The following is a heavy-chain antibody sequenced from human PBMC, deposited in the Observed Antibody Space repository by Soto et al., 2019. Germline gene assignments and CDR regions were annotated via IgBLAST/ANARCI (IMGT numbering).Heavy chain of an antibody. CDR2: IRSKANSYAT. V-gene: IGHV3-73*01. J-gene: IGHJ3*02. D-gene: IGHD3-3*01. CDR3: TTEWLSKRDAFDI. CDR1: GFTFSDSA. Sequence: GGSLRLSCAASGFTFSDSAIHWVRQASGKGLEWVGRIRSKANSYATAYAASVKGRFTISRDDSKNTAYLQMNSLKTEDTAVYYCTTEWLSKRDAFDIWGQGTRVTVSS.